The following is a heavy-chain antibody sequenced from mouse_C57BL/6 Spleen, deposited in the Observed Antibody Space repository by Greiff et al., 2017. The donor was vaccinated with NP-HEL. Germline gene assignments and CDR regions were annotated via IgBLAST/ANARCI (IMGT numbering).Heavy chain of an antibody. V-gene: IGHV1-18*01. CDR3: ARSGDYYGSSYFDY. CDR1: GYTFTDYN. Sequence: EVKLQESGPELVKPGASVKIPCKASGYTFTDYNMDWVKQSHGKSLEWIGDINPNNGGTIYNQKFKGKATLTVDKSSSTAYMELRSLTSEDTAVYYCARSGDYYGSSYFDYWGQGTTLTVSS. J-gene: IGHJ2*01. CDR2: INPNNGGT. D-gene: IGHD1-1*01.